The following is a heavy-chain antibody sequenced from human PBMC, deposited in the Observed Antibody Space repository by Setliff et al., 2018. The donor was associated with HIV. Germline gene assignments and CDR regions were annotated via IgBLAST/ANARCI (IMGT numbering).Heavy chain of an antibody. CDR1: GSIFSTYS. V-gene: IGHV3-48*01. CDR2: VSFSSATM. CDR3: ARSPGWEPPSSFDY. D-gene: IGHD1-26*01. Sequence: AGGSLRLSCAASGSIFSTYSMNWVRQAPGKGLEWVSYVSFSSATMYYADSVKGRFAISRDNAKNSLFLQMNSLRADDTAVYYCARSPGWEPPSSFDYWGQGTLVTVSS. J-gene: IGHJ4*02.